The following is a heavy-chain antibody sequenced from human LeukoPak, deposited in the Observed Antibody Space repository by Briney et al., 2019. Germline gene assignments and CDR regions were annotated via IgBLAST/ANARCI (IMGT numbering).Heavy chain of an antibody. Sequence: SQTLSLTCAISGDSVSSNSAAWNWIRQSPSRGLEWLGRTYYRSRWYNDYAVSVKSQITINPDTSKNQFSLQLHSVSPEDTAVYYCARDPVTGDRFDYWGQGTLVTVSS. D-gene: IGHD7-27*01. J-gene: IGHJ4*02. V-gene: IGHV6-1*01. CDR1: GDSVSSNSAA. CDR3: ARDPVTGDRFDY. CDR2: TYYRSRWYN.